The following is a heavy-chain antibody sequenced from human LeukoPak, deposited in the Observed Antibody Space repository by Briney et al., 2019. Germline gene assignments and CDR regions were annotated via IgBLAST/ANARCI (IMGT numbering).Heavy chain of an antibody. J-gene: IGHJ4*02. CDR1: GLTFRSYA. D-gene: IGHD2-2*01. CDR3: AKDLGVRSARCDAVPLADQCGGYVPGL. CDR2: ISGKGLST. V-gene: IGHV3-23*01. Sequence: GGSLRLSCAASGLTFRSYAMSWVRQAPGKGLEWVSGISGKGLSTYYADSVKGRFTISRDNSKNTLSLQMNNLRAEDTVVYYCAKDLGVRSARCDAVPLADQCGGYVPGLWGQGTPVTVSS.